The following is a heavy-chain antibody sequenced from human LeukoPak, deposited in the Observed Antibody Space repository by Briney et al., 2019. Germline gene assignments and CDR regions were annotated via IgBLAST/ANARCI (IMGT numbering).Heavy chain of an antibody. CDR1: GGSISSYY. J-gene: IGHJ4*02. V-gene: IGHV4-59*01. D-gene: IGHD3-22*01. CDR3: ARAPNYYDSSGYPDY. Sequence: PSETLSLTCTVSGGSISSYYWSWIRQPPGKGLEWIGYIYYSGSTNYNPPLKSRVTISVDTSKNQFSLKLSSVTAADTAVYYCARAPNYYDSSGYPDYWGQGTLVTVSS. CDR2: IYYSGST.